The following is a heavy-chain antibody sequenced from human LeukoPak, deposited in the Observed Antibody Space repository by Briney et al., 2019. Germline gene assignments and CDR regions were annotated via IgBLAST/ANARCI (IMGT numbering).Heavy chain of an antibody. CDR2: ISSSSYI. Sequence: PEGSLRLSCAASGFTFGSYSMNWVRQAPGKGLEWVSSISSSSYIYYADSVKGRFTISRDNAKNSLYLQMNSLRAEDTAVYYCSSAVAGTRRFDYWGQGTLVTVSS. CDR1: GFTFGSYS. D-gene: IGHD6-19*01. J-gene: IGHJ4*02. V-gene: IGHV3-21*01. CDR3: SSAVAGTRRFDY.